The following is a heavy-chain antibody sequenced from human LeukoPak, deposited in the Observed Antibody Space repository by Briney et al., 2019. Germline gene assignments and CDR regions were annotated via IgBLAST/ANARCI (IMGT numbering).Heavy chain of an antibody. CDR3: ARELRYFDWYYFDY. CDR2: ISYDGSNK. J-gene: IGHJ4*02. CDR1: GFTFSSYG. V-gene: IGHV3-30*03. D-gene: IGHD3-9*01. Sequence: GGSLRLSCAASGFTFSSYGMHWVRQAPGKGLEWVAVISYDGSNKYYADSVKGRFTISRDNSKNTLYLQMNSLRAEDTAVYYCARELRYFDWYYFDYWGQGTQVTVSS.